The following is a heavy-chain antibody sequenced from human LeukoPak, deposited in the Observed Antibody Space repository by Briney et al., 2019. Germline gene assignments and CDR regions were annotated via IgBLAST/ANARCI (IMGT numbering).Heavy chain of an antibody. D-gene: IGHD3-22*01. CDR1: GFTFSSYW. V-gene: IGHV3-74*01. CDR2: INSDGSST. CDR3: ASYSYYYDSSGYFDY. J-gene: IGHJ4*02. Sequence: GGSLRLSCAASGFTFSSYWMHWVRQAPGKGLVWVSRINSDGSSTSYADSVKGRFTISRDNAKNMLYLQMNSLRAEDTAVYYCASYSYYYDSSGYFDYWGQGTPVTVSS.